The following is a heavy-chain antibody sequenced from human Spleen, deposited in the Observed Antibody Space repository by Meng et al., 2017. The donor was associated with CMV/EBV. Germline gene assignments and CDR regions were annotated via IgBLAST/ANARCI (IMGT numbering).Heavy chain of an antibody. Sequence: GGSLRLSCAASAFTFSSYTMIWVRQAPGKGLEWVSSISSTSSYIYYADSVKGRFTISRDNAKNSLYLQMNSLRAEDTAVYYCVRDWSGSRDYWGQGTLVTVSS. J-gene: IGHJ4*02. CDR1: AFTFSSYT. CDR3: VRDWSGSRDY. D-gene: IGHD1-26*01. V-gene: IGHV3-21*06. CDR2: ISSTSSYI.